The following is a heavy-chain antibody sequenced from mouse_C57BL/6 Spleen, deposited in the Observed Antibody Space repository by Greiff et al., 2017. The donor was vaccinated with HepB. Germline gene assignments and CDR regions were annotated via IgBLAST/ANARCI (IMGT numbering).Heavy chain of an antibody. CDR2: IYPGNSDT. CDR3: TRSDYDGWYFDV. V-gene: IGHV1-5*01. CDR1: GYTFTSYW. J-gene: IGHJ1*03. Sequence: VQLQQSGTVLARPGASVKMSCKTSGYTFTSYWMHWVKQRPGQGLEWIGAIYPGNSDTSYNQKFKGKAKLTAVTSASTAYMELSSLTNEDSAVYYCTRSDYDGWYFDVWGTGTTVTVSS. D-gene: IGHD2-4*01.